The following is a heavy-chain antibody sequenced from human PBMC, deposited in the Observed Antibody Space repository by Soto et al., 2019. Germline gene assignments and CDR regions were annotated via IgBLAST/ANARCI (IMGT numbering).Heavy chain of an antibody. CDR3: AKARVIYSYGSRAYYGMDV. V-gene: IGHV3-30*18. CDR1: GFTFSSYG. CDR2: ISYDGSNK. J-gene: IGHJ6*02. Sequence: GGSLRLSCAASGFTFSSYGMHWVRQAPGKGLEWVAVISYDGSNKYYADSVKGRFTISRDNSKNTLYLQMNSLRAEDTAVYYCAKARVIYSYGSRAYYGMDVWGQGTTVTVSS. D-gene: IGHD5-18*01.